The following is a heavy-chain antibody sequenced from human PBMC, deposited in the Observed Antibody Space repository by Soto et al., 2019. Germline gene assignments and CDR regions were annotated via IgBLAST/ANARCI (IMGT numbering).Heavy chain of an antibody. V-gene: IGHV3-74*01. CDR1: GFTLSRSW. CDR2: ISSDGAYT. CDR3: VGATIVGARNAMDV. J-gene: IGHJ6*02. D-gene: IGHD1-26*01. Sequence: VGSLRLSCAASGFTLSRSWMHWVRQAPGKGLVWVSRISSDGAYTYYADSVKVRFTISRDDAKNTLYVQMNSLRAEDTAVYYCVGATIVGARNAMDVWGQGTTVTVS.